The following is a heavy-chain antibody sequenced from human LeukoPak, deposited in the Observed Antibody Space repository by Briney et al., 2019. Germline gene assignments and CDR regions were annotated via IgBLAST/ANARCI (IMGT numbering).Heavy chain of an antibody. CDR2: IIPIFGTA. D-gene: IGHD1-26*01. Sequence: ASVKVSCKASGYTFNGYYIHWVRQAPGQGLEWMGGIIPIFGTANYAQKFQGRVTITADKSTSTAYMELSSLRSEDTAVYYCARDQSSRSGFDYWGQGTLVTVSS. CDR1: GYTFNGYY. V-gene: IGHV1-69*06. CDR3: ARDQSSRSGFDY. J-gene: IGHJ4*02.